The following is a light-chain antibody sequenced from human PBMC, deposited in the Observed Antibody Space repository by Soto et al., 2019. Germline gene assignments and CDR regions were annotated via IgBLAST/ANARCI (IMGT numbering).Light chain of an antibody. CDR2: GAS. CDR3: QQYDRSPYT. CDR1: QSVGTTY. V-gene: IGKV3-20*01. J-gene: IGKJ2*01. Sequence: EIVLTQSPGTLALPPGERATLSCRASQSVGTTYLAWYQQKPGQAPRLLIYGASSRATGIPDRFSGSGAGTDFTLTISRLEPEDFAVYYCQQYDRSPYTFGQGTKVEIQ.